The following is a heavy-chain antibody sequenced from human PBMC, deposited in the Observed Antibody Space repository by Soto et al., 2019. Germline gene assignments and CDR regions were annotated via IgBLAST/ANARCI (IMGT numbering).Heavy chain of an antibody. Sequence: LRLSCAASGFTFDGYAMHWVRQAPGPGLEWVSGISWNSGSIGYADPVKGRFTISRDNAKNSLYLQMNSLRAEDTALYYCAKYFGVTGSSLDYWGQGTLVTVSS. CDR1: GFTFDGYA. J-gene: IGHJ4*02. CDR2: ISWNSGSI. D-gene: IGHD2-21*02. V-gene: IGHV3-9*01. CDR3: AKYFGVTGSSLDY.